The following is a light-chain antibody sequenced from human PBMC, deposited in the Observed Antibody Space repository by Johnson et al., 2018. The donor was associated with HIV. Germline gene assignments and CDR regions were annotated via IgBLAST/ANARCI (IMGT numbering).Light chain of an antibody. Sequence: QSVLTQPPSVSAAPGQKVTISCSGSSSNIGNNFVSWYQQLPGRAPKLLIYDNNKRPSGIPDRFSGSKSGTSATLGITGLQTGDEADYYCGTWDSSLRVGVFGTGAKVTGL. J-gene: IGLJ1*01. CDR1: SSNIGNNF. V-gene: IGLV1-51*01. CDR2: DNN. CDR3: GTWDSSLRVGV.